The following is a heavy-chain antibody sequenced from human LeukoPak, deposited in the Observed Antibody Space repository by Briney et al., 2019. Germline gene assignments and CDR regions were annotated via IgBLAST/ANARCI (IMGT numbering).Heavy chain of an antibody. CDR1: GFTFSSYA. Sequence: GGSLRLSCAASGFTFSSYAMSWVRQAPGKGLEWVSAISGSGGSTYYADSVKGRFTISRDNSKNTLYLQMNSLRAEDTAVYYCAKAYYYGSGRPKVGYFDLWGRGTLVTVSS. J-gene: IGHJ2*01. V-gene: IGHV3-23*01. CDR3: AKAYYYGSGRPKVGYFDL. D-gene: IGHD3-10*01. CDR2: ISGSGGST.